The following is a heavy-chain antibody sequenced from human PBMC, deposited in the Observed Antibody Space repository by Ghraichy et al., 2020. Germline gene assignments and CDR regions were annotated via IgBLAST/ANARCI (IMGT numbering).Heavy chain of an antibody. CDR1: GGSISSYY. J-gene: IGHJ6*02. D-gene: IGHD3-10*01. Sequence: SETLSLTCTVSGGSISSYYWSWIRQPPGKGLEWIGYIYYSGSTNYNPSLKSRVTISVDTSKNQFSLKLSSVTAADTAVYYCARDLSGHYGSGSYYDHGTNYYGMDVWGQGTTVTVSS. V-gene: IGHV4-59*01. CDR2: IYYSGST. CDR3: ARDLSGHYGSGSYYDHGTNYYGMDV.